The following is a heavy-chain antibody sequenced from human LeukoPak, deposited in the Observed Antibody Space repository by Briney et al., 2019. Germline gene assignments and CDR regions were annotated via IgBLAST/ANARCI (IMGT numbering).Heavy chain of an antibody. CDR3: ARAGSGSYYSFFDY. D-gene: IGHD3-10*01. J-gene: IGHJ4*02. Sequence: SETLSLTCTVSGGSISSGGYYWSWICQHPGKGLEWIGYIYYSGSTYYNPSLKSRVTISVDTSKNQFSLKLSSVTAADTAVYYCARAGSGSYYSFFDYWGQGTLVTVSS. CDR1: GGSISSGGYY. CDR2: IYYSGST. V-gene: IGHV4-31*03.